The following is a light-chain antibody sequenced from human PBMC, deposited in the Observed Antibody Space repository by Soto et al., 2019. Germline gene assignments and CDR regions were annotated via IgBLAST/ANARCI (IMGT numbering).Light chain of an antibody. CDR2: TAS. J-gene: IGKJ1*01. CDR3: QQLNSYPQT. CDR1: QGISSY. Sequence: DIQLTQSPSFLPASLGDRVAITCRASQGISSYLAWYQQKPGKAPKLLIYTASTLQSGVPSRFRGSGSGTEFTLTISSLQPEDFETYYCQQLNSYPQTFGQGTKVDIK. V-gene: IGKV1-9*01.